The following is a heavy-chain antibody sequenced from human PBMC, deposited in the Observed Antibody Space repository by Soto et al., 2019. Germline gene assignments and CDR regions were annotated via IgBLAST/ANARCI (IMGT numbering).Heavy chain of an antibody. D-gene: IGHD2-15*01. CDR1: GFTFSSYW. J-gene: IGHJ6*03. Sequence: PGGSLRLSCAASGFTFSSYWMSWVRQAPGKGLEWVANIKQDGSEKYYVDSVKGRFTISRDSAKNSLYLQMNSLRAEDTAVYYCARALSALGYCSGGSCYRYYYYMDVWGKGTTVTVSS. CDR2: IKQDGSEK. V-gene: IGHV3-7*04. CDR3: ARALSALGYCSGGSCYRYYYYMDV.